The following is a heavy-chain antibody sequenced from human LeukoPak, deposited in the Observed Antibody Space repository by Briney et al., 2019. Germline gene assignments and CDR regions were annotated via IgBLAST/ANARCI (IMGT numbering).Heavy chain of an antibody. V-gene: IGHV3-23*01. CDR3: AKGSPSQWLVTNYYYGMDV. J-gene: IGHJ6*02. Sequence: QPGGSLRLSCAASGFTFSSYAMSWVRQAPGKGLEWVSAISGSGGSTYYADSVKGRFTISRDNSKNTLYLQMNSLRAEDTAVYYCAKGSPSQWLVTNYYYGMDVWGQGTTVTVSS. CDR1: GFTFSSYA. D-gene: IGHD6-19*01. CDR2: ISGSGGST.